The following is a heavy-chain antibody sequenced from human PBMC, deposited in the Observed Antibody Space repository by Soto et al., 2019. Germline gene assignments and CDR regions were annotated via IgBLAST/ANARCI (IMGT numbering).Heavy chain of an antibody. D-gene: IGHD2-2*01. CDR3: ARALLVPAAPYYYGMDV. Sequence: PSETLSLTCTVSGGSISSGDYYWSWIRQPPGKGLEWIGYIYYSGSTYYNPSLKSRVTISVDTSKNQFSLKLSSVTAADTAVYYCARALLVPAAPYYYGMDVWGQGTTVTVSS. V-gene: IGHV4-30-4*01. CDR2: IYYSGST. CDR1: GGSISSGDYY. J-gene: IGHJ6*02.